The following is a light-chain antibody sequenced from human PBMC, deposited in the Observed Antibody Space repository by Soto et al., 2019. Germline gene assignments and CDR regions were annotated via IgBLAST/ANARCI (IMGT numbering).Light chain of an antibody. CDR1: QTVSSSC. Sequence: IVLTQSPGTLSWSPGDRATLSCRASQTVSSSCLAWFQQKPGQAPRLLIYGSSSRATGIPDRFSGSGSGTDFTLTISRLEPEDFAVYYCQQHGNSPWTFGQGTKVDIK. V-gene: IGKV3-20*01. CDR3: QQHGNSPWT. J-gene: IGKJ1*01. CDR2: GSS.